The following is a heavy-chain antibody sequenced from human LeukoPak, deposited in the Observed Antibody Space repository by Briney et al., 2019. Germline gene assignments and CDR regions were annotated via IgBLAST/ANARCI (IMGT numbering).Heavy chain of an antibody. CDR1: GGSISSGGYY. CDR2: INHSGST. Sequence: PSQTLSLTCTVSGGSISSGGYYWSWIRQPPGKGLEWIGEINHSGSTNYNPSLKSRVTISVDTSKNQFSLKLSSVTAADTAVYYCARPGVRYCSSTSCYYGYWGQGTLVTVSS. CDR3: ARPGVRYCSSTSCYYGY. D-gene: IGHD2-2*01. J-gene: IGHJ4*02. V-gene: IGHV4-30-2*01.